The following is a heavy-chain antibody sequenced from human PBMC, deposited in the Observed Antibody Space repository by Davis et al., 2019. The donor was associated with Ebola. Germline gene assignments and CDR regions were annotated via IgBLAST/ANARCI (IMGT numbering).Heavy chain of an antibody. Sequence: ASVKVSCKASGYTLSHYSVNWVRQAPGQGLGWMGWINTNTGNSTFAQAFTGRFVFYVDSSVNTAYLLINSLKTEDAAVYYCATLPDVWGQGTMVTVSS. CDR1: GYTLSHYS. V-gene: IGHV7-4-1*02. CDR3: ATLPDV. J-gene: IGHJ3*01. CDR2: INTNTGNS.